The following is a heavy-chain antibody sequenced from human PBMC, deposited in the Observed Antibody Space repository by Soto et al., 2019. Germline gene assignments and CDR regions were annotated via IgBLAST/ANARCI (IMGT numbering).Heavy chain of an antibody. Sequence: QVQLVESGGGVVQPGRSLRLSCAASGFTFSSYAMHWVRQAPGKGLEWVAVISYDGSNKYYADYVKGRFTISRDNSKNTLYLQMNSLRAEDTAVYYCARASHDFWSGYYYYYYYGMDVWGQGTTVTVSS. J-gene: IGHJ6*02. CDR2: ISYDGSNK. CDR3: ARASHDFWSGYYYYYYYGMDV. D-gene: IGHD3-3*01. V-gene: IGHV3-30-3*01. CDR1: GFTFSSYA.